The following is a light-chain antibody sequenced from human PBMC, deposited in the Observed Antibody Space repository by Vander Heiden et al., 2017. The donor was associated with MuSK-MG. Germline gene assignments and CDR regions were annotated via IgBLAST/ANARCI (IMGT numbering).Light chain of an antibody. CDR2: DAS. CDR3: QQYDNLPSVT. CDR1: QDISNY. V-gene: IGKV1-33*01. Sequence: SVGDRVTITCQASQDISNYLNWYQQKPGKAPKLLIYDASNLETGVPSRFSGSGSGTDFTFTISSLQPEDIATYYCQQYDNLPSVTFGQGTRLEIK. J-gene: IGKJ5*01.